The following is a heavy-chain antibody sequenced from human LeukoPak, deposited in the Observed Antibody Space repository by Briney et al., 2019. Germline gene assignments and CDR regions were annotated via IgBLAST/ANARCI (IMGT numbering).Heavy chain of an antibody. CDR1: GFTFRSYE. CDR2: ISSSGSTI. D-gene: IGHD2-2*01. V-gene: IGHV3-48*03. CDR3: AREVVVVPAISYGMDV. Sequence: GGSLRLSCAASGFTFRSYEMNWVRQAPGKGLEWVSYISSSGSTIYYADSVKGRFTISRDNAKNSLYLQMNSLRAEDTAVYYCAREVVVVPAISYGMDVWGKGTTVTVSS. J-gene: IGHJ6*04.